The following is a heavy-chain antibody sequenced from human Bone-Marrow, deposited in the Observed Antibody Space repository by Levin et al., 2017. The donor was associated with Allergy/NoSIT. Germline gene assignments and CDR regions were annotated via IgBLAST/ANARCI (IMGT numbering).Heavy chain of an antibody. CDR2: IYNDGSTT. Sequence: PGGSLRLSCSASGFTFSGYWMHWVRQAPGKGLEWVSRIYNDGSTTNYADSVKGRFTISRDNAKNTLYLQMSSLRAEDTAVYYCVRDRGSSSLYLDVWGTGTTVIVSS. V-gene: IGHV3-74*01. J-gene: IGHJ6*03. D-gene: IGHD2-15*01. CDR1: GFTFSGYW. CDR3: VRDRGSSSLYLDV.